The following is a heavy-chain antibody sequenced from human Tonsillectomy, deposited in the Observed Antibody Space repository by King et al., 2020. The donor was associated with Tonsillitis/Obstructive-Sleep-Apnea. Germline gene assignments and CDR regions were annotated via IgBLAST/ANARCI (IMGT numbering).Heavy chain of an antibody. V-gene: IGHV3-30*04. CDR3: ARDRYRRSASGAYFDY. CDR2: ISYDGNNK. D-gene: IGHD2-15*01. J-gene: IGHJ4*02. CDR1: GFNFNSYT. Sequence: QVQLVESGGGVVQPGRSLRLSCAASGFNFNSYTVHWVRQAPGKGLEWVAVISYDGNNKHYADSVKGRFSISRDNSNNTVYLQMNSLTTEDTAVYFCARDRYRRSASGAYFDYWGQGTRVTVSS.